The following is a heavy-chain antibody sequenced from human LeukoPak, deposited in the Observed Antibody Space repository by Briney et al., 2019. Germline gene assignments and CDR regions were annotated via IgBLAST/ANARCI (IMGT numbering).Heavy chain of an antibody. CDR3: AKYGPQDSGSSHFDY. CDR2: IRDSGSSR. Sequence: GGSLRLSCAASGFTFSSYAMSWVRQAPGKGLEWVSAIRDSGSSRHYADSVKGRFTTSRDNSKNTLFLQMNSLRAEDTAIYYCAKYGPQDSGSSHFDYWGQGALVTVSS. V-gene: IGHV3-23*01. J-gene: IGHJ4*02. CDR1: GFTFSSYA. D-gene: IGHD1-26*01.